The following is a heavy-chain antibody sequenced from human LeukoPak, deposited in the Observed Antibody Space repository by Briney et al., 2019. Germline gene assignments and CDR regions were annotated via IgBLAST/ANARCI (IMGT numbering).Heavy chain of an antibody. CDR2: IYYSGST. CDR1: GGSISSFY. J-gene: IGHJ6*02. D-gene: IGHD3-10*01. V-gene: IGHV4-59*12. CDR3: AKEIYYYGSGRFMDV. Sequence: SETLSLTCTVSGGSISSFYWNWIRQPPGKGLEWIGYIYYSGSTNYSPSLKSRVTISVDTSKNQFSLKLSSVTAADTAVYYCAKEIYYYGSGRFMDVWGQGTTVTVSS.